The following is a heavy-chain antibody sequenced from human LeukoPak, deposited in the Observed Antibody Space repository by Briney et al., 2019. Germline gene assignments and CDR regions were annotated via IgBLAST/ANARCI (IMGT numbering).Heavy chain of an antibody. D-gene: IGHD3-10*01. CDR3: ARGDATFGGLAF. CDR2: INPDERTT. CDR1: GYSFSTYC. J-gene: IGHJ5*01. Sequence: GASLRLSCKASGYSFSTYCMHWVRQDNGQGLVWMSRINPDERTTDYAETGKGRFSISRDNAMRTVYLELSSLRAEDTAVYFCARGDATFGGLAFWGKGTLVTVSS. V-gene: IGHV3-74*01.